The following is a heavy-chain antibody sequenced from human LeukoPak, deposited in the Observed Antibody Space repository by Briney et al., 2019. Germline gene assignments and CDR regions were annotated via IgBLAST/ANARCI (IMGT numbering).Heavy chain of an antibody. CDR2: IYTSGNT. CDR1: GGSISSFY. Sequence: SETLSLTCTVSGGSISSFYWSWIRQPAGKGLEWIGRIYTSGNTNYNPSLKSRVSISVDTSKNQFSLKLTSVTAADTAVYYCARVFYGDRYYFDYWGQGTLVTVSS. CDR3: ARVFYGDRYYFDY. J-gene: IGHJ4*02. D-gene: IGHD4-17*01. V-gene: IGHV4-4*07.